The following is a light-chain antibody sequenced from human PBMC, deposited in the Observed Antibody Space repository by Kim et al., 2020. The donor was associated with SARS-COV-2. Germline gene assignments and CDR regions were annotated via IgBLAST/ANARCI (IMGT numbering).Light chain of an antibody. V-gene: IGLV3-21*03. CDR3: QVWDSSSDHVV. Sequence: APGKTAMITCGGNNIGSKSVHWYQQKPGPAPVLVVYDDSDRPSGIPERFSGSNSGNTATLTISRVEAGDEADYYCQVWDSSSDHVVFGGGTQLTVL. J-gene: IGLJ2*01. CDR2: DDS. CDR1: NIGSKS.